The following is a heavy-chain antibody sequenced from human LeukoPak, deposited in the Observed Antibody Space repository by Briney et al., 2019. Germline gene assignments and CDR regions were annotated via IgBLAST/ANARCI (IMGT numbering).Heavy chain of an antibody. CDR2: IYTSGST. CDR1: GGSISSGSYY. V-gene: IGHV4-61*02. J-gene: IGHJ4*02. Sequence: SQTLSLTCTVSGGSISSGSYYWSWIRQPAGKGLEWIGRIYTSGSTNYNPSLKSRVTISVDTSKNQFSLKLSSVTAADTAVYYCARARMATIRTFDYWGQGTLVTVSS. D-gene: IGHD5-24*01. CDR3: ARARMATIRTFDY.